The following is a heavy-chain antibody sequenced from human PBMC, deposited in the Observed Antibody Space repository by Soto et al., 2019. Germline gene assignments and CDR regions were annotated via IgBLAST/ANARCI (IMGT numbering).Heavy chain of an antibody. CDR2: IYYSGST. Sequence: QVQLKESGPGLVKSSQTLSLTCTVSGDSISSGGYYWSWIRQHPGKGLEWIGYIYYSGSTYYNPSLKSRVTISVDTSKNLLSLKLSSVTAADTAVYYCARGGRRSPGMDVWGQGTTVTVSS. V-gene: IGHV4-31*03. CDR1: GDSISSGGYY. J-gene: IGHJ6*02. CDR3: ARGGRRSPGMDV.